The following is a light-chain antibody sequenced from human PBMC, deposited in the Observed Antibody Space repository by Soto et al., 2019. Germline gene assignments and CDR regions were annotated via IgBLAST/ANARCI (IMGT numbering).Light chain of an antibody. CDR2: LNSDGRH. J-gene: IGLJ2*01. V-gene: IGLV4-69*01. Sequence: QPVLTQSPSASASLGASVKLTCTLSSGHSSYAIAWHQQQPEKGPRYLMKLNSDGRHSKGDGIPDRFSASSSGAERYLTISSLQSEDEADYYCQTWGSGIRVFGGGTKLTVL. CDR3: QTWGSGIRV. CDR1: SGHSSYA.